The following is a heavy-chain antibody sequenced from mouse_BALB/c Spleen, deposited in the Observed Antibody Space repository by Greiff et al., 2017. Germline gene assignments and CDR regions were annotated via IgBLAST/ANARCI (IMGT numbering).Heavy chain of an antibody. CDR1: GYSFTSYY. CDR3: ARNYRYDGYYAMDY. Sequence: LVESGPELMKPGASVKISCKASGYSFTSYYMHWVKQSHGKSLEWIGYIDPFNGGTSYNQKFKGKATLTVDKSSSTAYMHLSSLTSEDSAVYYCARNYRYDGYYAMDYWGQGTSVTVSS. D-gene: IGHD2-14*01. V-gene: IGHV1S135*01. J-gene: IGHJ4*01. CDR2: IDPFNGGT.